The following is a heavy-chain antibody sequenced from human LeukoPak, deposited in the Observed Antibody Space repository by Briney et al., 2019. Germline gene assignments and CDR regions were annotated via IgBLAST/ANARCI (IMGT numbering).Heavy chain of an antibody. Sequence: GGSLRLSCAASGFTFSSYAMHWVRQAPGKGLEWVAVISYDGSNKYYADSVKGRFTISRDNSKNTLYLQMNSLRAEDTAVYYCANTIREWFSYYYGMDVWGQGTTVTVSS. J-gene: IGHJ6*02. V-gene: IGHV3-30-3*01. CDR2: ISYDGSNK. CDR3: ANTIREWFSYYYGMDV. CDR1: GFTFSSYA. D-gene: IGHD3-3*01.